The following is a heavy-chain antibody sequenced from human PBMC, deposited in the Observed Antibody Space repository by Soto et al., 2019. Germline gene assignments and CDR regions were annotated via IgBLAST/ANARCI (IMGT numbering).Heavy chain of an antibody. V-gene: IGHV1-18*01. D-gene: IGHD5-12*01. CDR1: GYTFTNYG. CDR2: ISAYNGNT. CDR3: ARDSGHGYDY. Sequence: ASVKVSCKASGYTFTNYGISWVRQAPGQGLEWMGWISAYNGNTNYEQKIKGRVTMTTDTTTSTVYMELRSLRSDDTAVYYCARDSGHGYDYWGQGTVVTVS. J-gene: IGHJ4*02.